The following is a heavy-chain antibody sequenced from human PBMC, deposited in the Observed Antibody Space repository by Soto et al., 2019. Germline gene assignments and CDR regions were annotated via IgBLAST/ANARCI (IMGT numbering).Heavy chain of an antibody. Sequence: GGSLRLSCAASGFTFSSYGMHWVRQAPGKGLEWVAVISYDGSNKYYADSVKGRFTISRDNSKNTLYLQMNSLRAEDTAVYYCAKDEGDIVVVVAATDYYYYGMDVWGQGTTVTVSS. V-gene: IGHV3-30*18. CDR2: ISYDGSNK. J-gene: IGHJ6*02. CDR1: GFTFSSYG. CDR3: AKDEGDIVVVVAATDYYYYGMDV. D-gene: IGHD2-15*01.